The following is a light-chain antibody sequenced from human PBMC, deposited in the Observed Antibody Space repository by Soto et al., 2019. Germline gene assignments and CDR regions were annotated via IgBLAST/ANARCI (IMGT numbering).Light chain of an antibody. J-gene: IGKJ3*01. V-gene: IGKV1-39*01. CDR3: QQTYSNPFT. Sequence: DIQMTQSPSSLSASVGDRVTVTCRASQTISSYLSWYQQKPGKAPKLLIYAASSLQSGVPSRFSGSGSGTDVSFTISSLQPEDFATYYCQQTYSNPFTFGPGTKVDIK. CDR1: QTISSY. CDR2: AAS.